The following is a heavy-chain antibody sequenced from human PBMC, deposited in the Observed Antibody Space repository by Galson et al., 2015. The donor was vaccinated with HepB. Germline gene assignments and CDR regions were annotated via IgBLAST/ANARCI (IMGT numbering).Heavy chain of an antibody. D-gene: IGHD2-2*01. CDR1: GGSISSSSYY. V-gene: IGHV4-39*01. J-gene: IGHJ5*02. CDR2: IYYSGST. CDR3: ARQGYCSSTSCYGGWFDP. Sequence: SETLSLTCTVSGGSISSSSYYWGWIRQPPGKGLEWIGSIYYSGSTYYNPSLKSRVTISVDTSKNQFSLKLSSVTAADTAVYYCARQGYCSSTSCYGGWFDPWGQGTLVTVSS.